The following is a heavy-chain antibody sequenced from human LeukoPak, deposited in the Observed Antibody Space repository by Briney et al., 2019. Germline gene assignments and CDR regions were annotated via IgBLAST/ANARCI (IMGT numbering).Heavy chain of an antibody. CDR3: ARGPVWELLSGFFDY. D-gene: IGHD1-26*01. CDR1: GGSISSSTYY. Sequence: SETLSLTCTVSGGSISSSTYYWAWIRQPPGQGLEWIGSIYESGSTYYNPSLKSRVTISVDTSKNHFSLKLRSVTAADTAVYYCARGPVWELLSGFFDYWGQGTLVTVSS. J-gene: IGHJ4*02. V-gene: IGHV4-39*07. CDR2: IYESGST.